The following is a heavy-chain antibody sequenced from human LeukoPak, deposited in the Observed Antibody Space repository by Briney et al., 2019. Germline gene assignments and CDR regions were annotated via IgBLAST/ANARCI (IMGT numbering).Heavy chain of an antibody. J-gene: IGHJ4*02. CDR3: ARPYCSSTSCHYDY. V-gene: IGHV1-18*01. Sequence: ASVKVSCKASGYTFTSYGISWVRQAPGQGLEWMGWISAYNGNTNYAQKLQGRVTMTTDTSTSTAYMELRSLRSDDTAVYYCARPYCSSTSCHYDYWGQGTLVTVSS. D-gene: IGHD2-2*01. CDR2: ISAYNGNT. CDR1: GYTFTSYG.